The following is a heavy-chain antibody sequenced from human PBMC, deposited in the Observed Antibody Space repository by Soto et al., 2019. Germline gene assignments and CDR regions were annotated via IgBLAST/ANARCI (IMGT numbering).Heavy chain of an antibody. Sequence: GGSLRLSCAAPGFTFDDYSMHWVRQAPGKGLEWVSLITWDGGTTYYADSVKGRFTISRDNSKNSLFLQMNSLRTDDSALYYCAKAKLLWFPGYWGQGTLVTVSS. D-gene: IGHD2-21*01. V-gene: IGHV3-43*01. CDR1: GFTFDDYS. CDR3: AKAKLLWFPGY. J-gene: IGHJ4*02. CDR2: ITWDGGTT.